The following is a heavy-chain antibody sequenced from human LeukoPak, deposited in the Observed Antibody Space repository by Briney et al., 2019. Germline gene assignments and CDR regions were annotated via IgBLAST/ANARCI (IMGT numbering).Heavy chain of an antibody. CDR3: ARDQLNFDY. D-gene: IGHD5-24*01. V-gene: IGHV3-48*04. CDR1: GFTFSSYT. Sequence: GGSLRLSCAASGFTFSSYTMNWVRQAPGKGLEWVSYIGSSSSTIYYADSVKGRFTISRDNAKNSLYLQMNSLRAEDTAVYYCARDQLNFDYWGQGTLVTVSS. CDR2: IGSSSSTI. J-gene: IGHJ4*02.